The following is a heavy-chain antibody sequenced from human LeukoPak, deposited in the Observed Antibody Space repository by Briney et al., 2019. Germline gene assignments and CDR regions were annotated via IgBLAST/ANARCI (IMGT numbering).Heavy chain of an antibody. CDR2: IYSGGST. V-gene: IGHV3-53*01. J-gene: IGHJ4*02. Sequence: GGSLRLSCAASGFTVSSNYMSWVRQAPGKGLEWVSVIYSGGSTYYADSVKGRFTISRDNSKNTLYLQMNSLRAEDTAVYYCARGDDSSATMDYWGQGTLVTVSS. CDR1: GFTVSSNY. D-gene: IGHD3-22*01. CDR3: ARGDDSSATMDY.